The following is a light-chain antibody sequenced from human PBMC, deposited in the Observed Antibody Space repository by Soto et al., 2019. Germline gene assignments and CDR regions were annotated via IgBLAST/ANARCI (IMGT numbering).Light chain of an antibody. CDR2: TAS. CDR1: ETISDY. J-gene: IGKJ1*01. Sequence: DIQMTQFPSSLSASVGDRVTITFRASETISDYLNWYQQKPGKAPKLLIYTASSLQSGVPSRFSGSGSGTDFTLTISSLQPEDFATYYCQQSYSTLWTFGQGTKVDIK. V-gene: IGKV1-39*01. CDR3: QQSYSTLWT.